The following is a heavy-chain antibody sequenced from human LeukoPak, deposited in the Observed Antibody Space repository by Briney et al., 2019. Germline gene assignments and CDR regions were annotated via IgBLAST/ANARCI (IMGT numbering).Heavy chain of an antibody. CDR1: GFTFTNYW. V-gene: IGHV5-51*01. CDR2: IYPGDSDT. Sequence: GESLKISCQTSGFTFTNYWIGWVRQMPGKGLEWMGIIYPGDSDTKYSPSFRGQVTMSADKSTSTAYLQWGSLKPSDTAMYFCARGDASMATGFNYWGQGTLVTVSS. J-gene: IGHJ4*01. CDR3: ARGDASMATGFNY. D-gene: IGHD6-6*01.